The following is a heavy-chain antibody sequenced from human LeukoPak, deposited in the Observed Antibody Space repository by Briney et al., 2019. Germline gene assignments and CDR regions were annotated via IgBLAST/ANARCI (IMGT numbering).Heavy chain of an antibody. CDR2: IYPGDSDT. CDR1: GYSFTSYW. D-gene: IGHD3-10*01. Sequence: GESLKISCKGSGYSFTSYWIGWVRQMPGKGLEWMGIIYPGDSDTRYSPSFQGQVTISADKSISTAYLQWSSLEASDTAMYYCARYPLVRGVIISYFQHWGQGTLVTVSS. CDR3: ARYPLVRGVIISYFQH. J-gene: IGHJ1*01. V-gene: IGHV5-51*01.